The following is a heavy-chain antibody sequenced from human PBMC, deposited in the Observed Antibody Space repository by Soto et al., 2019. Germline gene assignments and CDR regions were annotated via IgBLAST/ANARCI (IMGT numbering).Heavy chain of an antibody. CDR1: GVTFSSYS. CDR3: VRESRAIVVVNPGDAFDI. D-gene: IGHD3-22*01. J-gene: IGHJ3*02. Sequence: SLRLSCAASGVTFSSYSMNWVRQAPGKGLEWVSSISSSSSYIYYADSVKGRFTISRDNAKNSLYLQMNSLRAEDTAVYYCVRESRAIVVVNPGDAFDIWGQGTMVTVSS. V-gene: IGHV3-21*01. CDR2: ISSSSSYI.